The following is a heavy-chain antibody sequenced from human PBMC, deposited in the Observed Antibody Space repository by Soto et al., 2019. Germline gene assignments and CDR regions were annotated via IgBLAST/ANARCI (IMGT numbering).Heavy chain of an antibody. V-gene: IGHV4-31*03. CDR1: GGSISSGGYY. CDR3: ARDLGQQLAQGNWFDP. Sequence: SETLSLTCTVSGGSISSGGYYWSWIRQHPGKGLEWIGYIYYSGSTCYNPSLKSRVTISVDTSKNQFSLKLSSVTAADTAVYYCARDLGQQLAQGNWFDPWGQGTLVTVSS. J-gene: IGHJ5*02. D-gene: IGHD6-13*01. CDR2: IYYSGST.